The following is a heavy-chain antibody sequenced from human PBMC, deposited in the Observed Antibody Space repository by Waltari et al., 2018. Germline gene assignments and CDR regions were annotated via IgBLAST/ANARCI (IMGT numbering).Heavy chain of an antibody. Sequence: EVQLVQSGAEVKKPGESLKISCKGSGYSFTSYWIGWVRQMPGKGLEWMGIYNPGDADPRDSPSFQGQVTTSADKSISTAYLQWSSLKASDTAMYYCARTLGYCSSTSCPGDYWGQGTLVTVSS. D-gene: IGHD2-2*01. V-gene: IGHV5-51*03. J-gene: IGHJ4*02. CDR2: YNPGDADP. CDR3: ARTLGYCSSTSCPGDY. CDR1: GYSFTSYW.